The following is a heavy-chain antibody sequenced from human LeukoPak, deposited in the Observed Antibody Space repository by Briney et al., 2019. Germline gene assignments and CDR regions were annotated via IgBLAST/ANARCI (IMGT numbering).Heavy chain of an antibody. CDR3: ARAPYCIGGSCRFDY. D-gene: IGHD2-15*01. CDR2: ISSSSSYI. V-gene: IGHV3-21*01. CDR1: GFTFSSYS. J-gene: IGHJ4*02. Sequence: GGSLRLSCAASGFTFSSYSMNWVRQAPGKGLEWVSSISSSSSYIYYADSVKGRFTISRDNAKNSLYLQMNSLRAEDTAVYYCARAPYCIGGSCRFDYWGQGTLVTVSS.